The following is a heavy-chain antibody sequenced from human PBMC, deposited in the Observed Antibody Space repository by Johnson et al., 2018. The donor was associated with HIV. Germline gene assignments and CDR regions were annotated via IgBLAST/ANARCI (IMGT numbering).Heavy chain of an antibody. D-gene: IGHD4-23*01. Sequence: VQLVESGGGSVKPGGSLRLSCAASGFIFSNAWMSWVRQAPGKGLEWAGHIKNKADGGTTEYAAPVKGRFTISRDDSKNMLYLQINSLKTEDTAVYYCTTKTTVVTLGFDIWGQGTMVTVSS. CDR2: IKNKADGGTT. CDR1: GFIFSNAW. V-gene: IGHV3-15*01. CDR3: TTKTTVVTLGFDI. J-gene: IGHJ3*02.